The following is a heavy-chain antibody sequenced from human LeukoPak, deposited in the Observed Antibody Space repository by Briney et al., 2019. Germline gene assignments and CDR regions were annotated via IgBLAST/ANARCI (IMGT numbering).Heavy chain of an antibody. J-gene: IGHJ4*02. D-gene: IGHD3-10*01. V-gene: IGHV4-59*12. Sequence: SETLSLTCTVSGDSISSYFWCWIRQPPGKGLEWIGCLYYSGRTNYSPSLTSRVTLSVDTSKNQFSLRLSSVTAADTAVYYCARDRRYGSGTPLWGQGTLVTVSS. CDR3: ARDRRYGSGTPL. CDR2: LYYSGRT. CDR1: GDSISSYF.